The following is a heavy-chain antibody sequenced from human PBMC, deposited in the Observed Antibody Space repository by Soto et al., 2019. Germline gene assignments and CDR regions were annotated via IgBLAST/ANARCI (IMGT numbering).Heavy chain of an antibody. Sequence: GASVKVSCKASGYTFTSYYMHWVRQAPGQGLEWMGIINPSGGSTSYAQKFQGRVAMTRDTSTSTVYMELSSLRSEDTAVYYCAKGDLYHRDVIDFWGQRSTVTGS. D-gene: IGHD2-2*01. CDR1: GYTFTSYY. CDR3: AKGDLYHRDVIDF. J-gene: IGHJ6*02. CDR2: INPSGGST. V-gene: IGHV1-46*03.